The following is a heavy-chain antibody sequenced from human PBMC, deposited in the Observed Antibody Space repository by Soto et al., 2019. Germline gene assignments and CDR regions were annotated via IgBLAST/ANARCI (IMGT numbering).Heavy chain of an antibody. Sequence: QVQLQESGPGLVKPSQTLSLTCTVSGGSISSGDYYWSWIRQPPGKGLEWIGYIYYSGSTYYNPSLTSRVTISVDTSKNQFSLKLSSVTAADTAVYYCARDRLDYYDSSNWFDPWGQGTLVTVSS. CDR2: IYYSGST. D-gene: IGHD3-22*01. V-gene: IGHV4-30-4*01. J-gene: IGHJ5*02. CDR3: ARDRLDYYDSSNWFDP. CDR1: GGSISSGDYY.